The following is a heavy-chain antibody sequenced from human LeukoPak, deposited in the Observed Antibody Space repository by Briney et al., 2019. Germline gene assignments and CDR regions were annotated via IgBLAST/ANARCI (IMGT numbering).Heavy chain of an antibody. CDR2: ISGSGGST. CDR1: GFIFSSYA. D-gene: IGHD3-10*01. Sequence: GGSLRLSCAASGFIFSSYAMNWVRQAPGKGLEWVSSISGSGGSTNYADSVKGRFTISRDNSKNTLYLQMNSLRAEDTAVYYCAKYPVRGVNPYYFDYWGQGTLVTVSS. J-gene: IGHJ4*02. CDR3: AKYPVRGVNPYYFDY. V-gene: IGHV3-23*01.